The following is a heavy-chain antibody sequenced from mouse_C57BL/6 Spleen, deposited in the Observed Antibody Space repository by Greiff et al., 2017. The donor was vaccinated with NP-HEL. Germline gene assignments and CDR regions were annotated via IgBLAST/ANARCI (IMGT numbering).Heavy chain of an antibody. CDR3: ARARGSSYNFDY. Sequence: EVQLQESGGGLVKPGGSPKLSCAASGFTFSSYAMSWVRQTPEKRLEWVATISDGGSYTYYPDNVKGRFTISRDNAKNNLYLQMSHLKSEDTAMYYCARARGSSYNFDYWGQGTTLTVSS. J-gene: IGHJ2*01. V-gene: IGHV5-4*01. D-gene: IGHD1-1*01. CDR1: GFTFSSYA. CDR2: ISDGGSYT.